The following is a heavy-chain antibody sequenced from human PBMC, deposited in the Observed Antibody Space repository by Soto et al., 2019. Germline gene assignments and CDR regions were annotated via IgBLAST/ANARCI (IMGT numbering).Heavy chain of an antibody. V-gene: IGHV4-31*03. CDR2: VYYSGST. Sequence: QVQLQESGPRLVKPSQTLSLTCTVSGGSTSSGGYYWSWIRQYPGKGLEWIWFVYYSGSTYYNPSLKSRVIISVDTSKKQFSLKLSSVTAADTAVYYCARDAALKWFDPWGQGTLVTVSS. CDR1: GGSTSSGGYY. J-gene: IGHJ5*02. D-gene: IGHD2-15*01. CDR3: ARDAALKWFDP.